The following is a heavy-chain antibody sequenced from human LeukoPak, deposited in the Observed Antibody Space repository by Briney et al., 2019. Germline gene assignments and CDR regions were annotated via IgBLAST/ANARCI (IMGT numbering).Heavy chain of an antibody. Sequence: SETLSLTCTVSGGSISSYYWSWIRQPPAKGLEWLGYIYYSGSTNYNPSLKSRLTISVDTSKNQFSLKLSSVTAADTAVYYCARCRQTGSWSTGMDVWGQGTTVTVSS. CDR2: IYYSGST. V-gene: IGHV4-59*01. CDR1: GGSISSYY. J-gene: IGHJ6*02. D-gene: IGHD6-13*01. CDR3: ARCRQTGSWSTGMDV.